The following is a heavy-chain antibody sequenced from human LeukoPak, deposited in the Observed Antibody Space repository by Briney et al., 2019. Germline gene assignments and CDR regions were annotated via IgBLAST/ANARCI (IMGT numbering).Heavy chain of an antibody. CDR1: GYTFTGYY. J-gene: IGHJ3*02. D-gene: IGHD6-19*01. CDR2: ISYDASNK. CDR3: ARGARGSGWRVFDI. Sequence: GASVKVSCKASGYTFTGYYMHWVRRAPGKGLEWVALISYDASNKYYADSVKGRFTISRDNSKNTLYLQLNSLRTEDTAVYYCARGARGSGWRVFDIWGQGTMVTVSS. V-gene: IGHV3-30*04.